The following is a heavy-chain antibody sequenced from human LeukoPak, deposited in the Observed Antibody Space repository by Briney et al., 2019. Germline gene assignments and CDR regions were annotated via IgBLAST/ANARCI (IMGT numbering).Heavy chain of an antibody. CDR1: GYTFTRYF. J-gene: IGHJ6*03. D-gene: IGHD5-18*01. CDR3: ARGETAMVTDYYYFMDV. CDR2: INTTSGVT. V-gene: IGHV1-2*06. Sequence: ASVKVSCKASGYTFTRYFMPWVRQAPGHEGEWMGRINTTSGVTKYAQKFQSRVTMTRDTSIHTAYTELSGLRSDDTAAFYCARGETAMVTDYYYFMDVWGKGTTVTVSS.